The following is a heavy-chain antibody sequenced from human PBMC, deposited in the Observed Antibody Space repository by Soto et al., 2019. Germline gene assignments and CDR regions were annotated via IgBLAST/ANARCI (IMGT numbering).Heavy chain of an antibody. CDR3: ARRRLWSGLSDYYYMDV. V-gene: IGHV3-48*01. Sequence: EEHLVESGGALVQPGGFLRLSCAASGFTFNRFGMNWVRQAPGKGLEWISYISSASSTTQYAESVKGRFIISRANASDSLYLQMITLRVEDMAMYYCARRRLWSGLSDYYYMDVWGKGTTVTASS. J-gene: IGHJ6*03. CDR2: ISSASSTT. CDR1: GFTFNRFG. D-gene: IGHD3-3*01.